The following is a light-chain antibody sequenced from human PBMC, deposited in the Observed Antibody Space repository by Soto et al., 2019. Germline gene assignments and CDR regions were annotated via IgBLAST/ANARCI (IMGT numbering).Light chain of an antibody. V-gene: IGKV3-15*01. Sequence: EIVMTQSPATLSVSPGERATLSCRASQSVSRNLAWYQQKPGQAPRLLIYGASTRATGVPATFSGSASGTEFTLTISSLQSEDFAVYYCQQRSTWPPITFGQGTRLEIK. CDR2: GAS. J-gene: IGKJ5*01. CDR3: QQRSTWPPIT. CDR1: QSVSRN.